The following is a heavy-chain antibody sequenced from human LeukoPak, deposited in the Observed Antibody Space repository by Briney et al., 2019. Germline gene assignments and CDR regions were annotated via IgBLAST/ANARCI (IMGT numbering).Heavy chain of an antibody. CDR3: ATKISGSYYEYIDY. Sequence: GESLKISCAASGFTFRSYEMNWVRQAPGKGLEWLSYISSSGSTIYYADSLKGRFTNSRDNAKNSLYLQMNSLRAEDTAVYYCATKISGSYYEYIDYWGQGTLVTVSS. CDR1: GFTFRSYE. V-gene: IGHV3-48*03. J-gene: IGHJ4*02. D-gene: IGHD1-26*01. CDR2: ISSSGSTI.